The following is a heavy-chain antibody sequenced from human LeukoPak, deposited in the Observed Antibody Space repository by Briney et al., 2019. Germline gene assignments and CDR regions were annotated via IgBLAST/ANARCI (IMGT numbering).Heavy chain of an antibody. J-gene: IGHJ6*03. CDR2: INAEGSAR. D-gene: IGHD5-18*01. Sequence: GGSLRLSCAASGFTFSSYWMSWVRQAPGTGLEWVANINAEGSARFYVDSVKGRFTISRDYAKNSVYLEMNSLRVEDTAVYYCAKDGYSYGPPYYYMDVWGKGTTVTVSS. CDR3: AKDGYSYGPPYYYMDV. CDR1: GFTFSSYW. V-gene: IGHV3-7*01.